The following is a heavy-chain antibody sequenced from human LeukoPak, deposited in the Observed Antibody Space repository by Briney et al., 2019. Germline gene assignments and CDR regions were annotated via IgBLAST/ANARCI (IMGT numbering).Heavy chain of an antibody. V-gene: IGHV3-23*01. J-gene: IGHJ4*02. CDR1: GFTFSSYA. Sequence: PGGSLRLSCAASGFTFSSYAMSWVRQAPGKGLEWVSAISGSGGSTYYADSVKGRFTISRDNSKNTLYLQTNSLRAEDTAVYYCAKSTIFGVVPYDYWGQGTLVTVSS. D-gene: IGHD3-3*01. CDR3: AKSTIFGVVPYDY. CDR2: ISGSGGST.